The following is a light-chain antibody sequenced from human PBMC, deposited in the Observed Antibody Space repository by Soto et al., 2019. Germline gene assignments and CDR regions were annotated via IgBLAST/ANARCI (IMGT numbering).Light chain of an antibody. CDR1: SSDVGAYNY. CDR2: EVS. J-gene: IGLJ2*01. V-gene: IGLV2-8*01. CDR3: SSYAGSDHFVV. Sequence: QSALTQPPSASGSPGQSVAISCTGTSSDVGAYNYVSWYQQHPGKAPKLMIYEVSKRPSGVPDRFSGSKSGNTASLTVSGLQADDEADYYCSSYAGSDHFVVFGGGTKVTVL.